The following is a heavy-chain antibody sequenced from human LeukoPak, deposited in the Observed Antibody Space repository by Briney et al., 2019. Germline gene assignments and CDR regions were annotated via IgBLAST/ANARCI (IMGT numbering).Heavy chain of an antibody. Sequence: SETLSLTCTVSGYSISSGYYWGWIRQPPGKGLEWIGSIYHSGSTYYNPSLKSRVTISVDTSKNQFSLKLSSVTAADTAVYYCARGAIAYYYMDVWGKGTTVTVSS. V-gene: IGHV4-38-2*02. CDR3: ARGAIAYYYMDV. CDR1: GYSISSGYY. D-gene: IGHD6-13*01. J-gene: IGHJ6*03. CDR2: IYHSGST.